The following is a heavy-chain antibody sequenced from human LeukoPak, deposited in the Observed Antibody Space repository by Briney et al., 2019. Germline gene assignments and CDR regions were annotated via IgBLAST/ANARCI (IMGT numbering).Heavy chain of an antibody. V-gene: IGHV4-34*01. CDR2: IYYSGST. J-gene: IGHJ4*02. D-gene: IGHD3-9*01. CDR1: GESFSGYY. CDR3: ARHKADYDILTGYSTPYYFDY. Sequence: PSETLSLTCVVYGESFSGYYWTWIRQPPGKGLEWIGSIYYSGSTYYNPSLKSRVTISVDTSKNQFSLKLSSVTAADTAVYYCARHKADYDILTGYSTPYYFDYWGQGTLVTVSS.